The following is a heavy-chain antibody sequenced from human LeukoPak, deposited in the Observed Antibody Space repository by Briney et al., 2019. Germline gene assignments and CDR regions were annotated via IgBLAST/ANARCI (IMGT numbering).Heavy chain of an antibody. Sequence: SETLSLTCTVSGGSISSHYWSWIRQPPGKGLEWIGYIYYSGSTNYNPSLKSRVTISVDTSKNQFSLKLSSVTAADTAVYYCARLGVLRFLEWPNYGMDVWGQGTTVTVSS. D-gene: IGHD3-3*01. CDR3: ARLGVLRFLEWPNYGMDV. CDR1: GGSISSHY. V-gene: IGHV4-59*11. CDR2: IYYSGST. J-gene: IGHJ6*02.